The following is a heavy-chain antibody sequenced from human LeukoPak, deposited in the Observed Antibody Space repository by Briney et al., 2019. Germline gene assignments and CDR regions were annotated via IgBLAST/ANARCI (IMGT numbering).Heavy chain of an antibody. CDR3: ARHCYYGSGVDAFDI. Sequence: SGTLSLTCTGSGGSIRSIIYYWGWVRQPPGMGLEWIWPFYYSGSTYHNLSLKSRLTISVDPSKNHFYLRLSSVTAAGTVVYCCARHCYYGSGVDAFDIWGRGTMVAVSS. V-gene: IGHV4-39*01. CDR2: FYYSGST. D-gene: IGHD3-10*01. J-gene: IGHJ3*02. CDR1: GGSIRSIIYY.